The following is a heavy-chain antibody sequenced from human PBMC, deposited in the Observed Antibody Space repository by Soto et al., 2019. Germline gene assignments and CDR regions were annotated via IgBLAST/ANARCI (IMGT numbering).Heavy chain of an antibody. Sequence: SETLSLTCTVSGGSISSYYWSWIRQPPGKGLEWIGYIYYSGSTNYNPSLKSRVTISVDTSKNQFSLKLSSVTAADSAVYYCARYHDFGYSRSFDYWGQGTLVTVSS. D-gene: IGHD4-17*01. V-gene: IGHV4-59*08. CDR2: IYYSGST. J-gene: IGHJ4*02. CDR3: ARYHDFGYSRSFDY. CDR1: GGSISSYY.